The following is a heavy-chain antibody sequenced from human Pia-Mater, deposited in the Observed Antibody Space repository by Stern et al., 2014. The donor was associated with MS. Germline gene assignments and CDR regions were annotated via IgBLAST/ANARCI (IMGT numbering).Heavy chain of an antibody. D-gene: IGHD6-19*01. V-gene: IGHV3-15*01. CDR3: ATVGGWYSGAFDL. CDR1: GFTFSKAW. Sequence: EVQLVESGGGLVKPGGSLRLSCAASGFTFSKAWMSWVRQAQGKGLEWVGRIKSNLDGGATFYAAPLKGRFTISRDDSKRTLYLQMNSLKTEDTAVYYCATVGGWYSGAFDLWGPGTMVTVSS. CDR2: IKSNLDGGAT. J-gene: IGHJ3*01.